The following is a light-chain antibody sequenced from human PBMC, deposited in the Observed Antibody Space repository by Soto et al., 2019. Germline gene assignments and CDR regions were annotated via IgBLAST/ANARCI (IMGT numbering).Light chain of an antibody. J-gene: IGLJ1*01. CDR1: SGSIASNY. CDR2: EDD. Sequence: NFMLTQPHSVSESPGKTVTISCARSSGSIASNYVQWYQQLPGSPPTTVISEDDQRPSGVPDRFSGSIDSSSNSASLTISGLNTEDEADYYCQSYHTSNSLYVFGTGTKVTVL. CDR3: QSYHTSNSLYV. V-gene: IGLV6-57*04.